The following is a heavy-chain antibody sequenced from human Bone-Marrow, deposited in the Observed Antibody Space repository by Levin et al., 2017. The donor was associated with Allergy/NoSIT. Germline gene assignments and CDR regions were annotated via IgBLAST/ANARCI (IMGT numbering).Heavy chain of an antibody. CDR1: GFTFTSYG. CDR2: ISGGGIT. D-gene: IGHD3-22*01. CDR3: AKYRRVNGNYDSHFGN. Sequence: GGSLRLSCVASGFTFTSYGMTWVRQAPGKGLEWVSTISGGGITFYGDPVKGRFTISRDNSMDTLFLQMNSLRAEDTAVYFCAKYRRVNGNYDSHFGNWGQGTLVTVSS. V-gene: IGHV3-23*01. J-gene: IGHJ4*02.